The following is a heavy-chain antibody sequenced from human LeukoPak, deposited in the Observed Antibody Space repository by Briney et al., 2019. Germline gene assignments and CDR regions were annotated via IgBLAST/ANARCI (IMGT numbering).Heavy chain of an antibody. V-gene: IGHV1-69*13. CDR1: GGTFSSYA. D-gene: IGHD3-22*01. Sequence: EASVKVSCKASGGTFSSYAISWVRQAPGQGLEWMGGIIPIFGTANYAQKFQGRVTITADESTSTAYMELSSLRSEDTAVYYCAGGVGSGYFYYYYYMDVWGKGTTVTISS. CDR3: AGGVGSGYFYYYYYMDV. CDR2: IIPIFGTA. J-gene: IGHJ6*03.